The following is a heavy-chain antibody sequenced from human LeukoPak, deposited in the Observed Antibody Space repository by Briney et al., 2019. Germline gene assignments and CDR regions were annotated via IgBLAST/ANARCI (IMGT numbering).Heavy chain of an antibody. Sequence: PGRSLRLSCAASGFTFNSYGIHWVRQAPGKGLEWVAVIWYDGNNKYYADSVKGRFTISRDSSKNTMYLQMNSLRAEDTAVYYCVRSRGSTWTGGGYFDYWGQGTLVTVSS. V-gene: IGHV3-33*01. CDR3: VRSRGSTWTGGGYFDY. CDR2: IWYDGNNK. J-gene: IGHJ4*02. D-gene: IGHD6-13*01. CDR1: GFTFNSYG.